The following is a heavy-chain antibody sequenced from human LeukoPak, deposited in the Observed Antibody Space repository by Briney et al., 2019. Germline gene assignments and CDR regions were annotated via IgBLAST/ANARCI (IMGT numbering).Heavy chain of an antibody. Sequence: GRSLRLSCAASGFTFSDYYMSWIRQAPGKGLEWVSYISSSSSFINYADSVKGRFTISRDNAKNSLYLQMNSLRAEDTAVYYCARDLTGNAFDIWGQGTLVTVSS. CDR3: ARDLTGNAFDI. D-gene: IGHD7-27*01. CDR1: GFTFSDYY. J-gene: IGHJ3*02. V-gene: IGHV3-11*06. CDR2: ISSSSSFI.